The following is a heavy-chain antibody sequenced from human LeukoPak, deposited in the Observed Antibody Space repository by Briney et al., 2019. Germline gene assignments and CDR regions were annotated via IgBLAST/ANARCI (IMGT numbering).Heavy chain of an antibody. CDR1: GFTFSSYA. CDR3: ARDSTYYYGSGSFDY. V-gene: IGHV3-30*01. Sequence: GGSLRLSCAASGFTFSSYAMHWVRQAPGQGLEWVSIISSDGSYEYYADSVKGRFTISRDNSKNTLYLQLNSLRAEDTAVYYCARDSTYYYGSGSFDYWGQGTLVTVSS. D-gene: IGHD3-10*01. J-gene: IGHJ4*02. CDR2: ISSDGSYE.